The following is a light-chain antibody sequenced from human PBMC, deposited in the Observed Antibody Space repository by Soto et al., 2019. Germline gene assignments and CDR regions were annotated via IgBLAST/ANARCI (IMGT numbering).Light chain of an antibody. CDR2: AAS. CDR1: PGINNY. CDR3: QKNNSSPPT. J-gene: IGKJ2*01. V-gene: IGKV1-27*01. Sequence: DIQMTQSPSSLSASVGDRVTITCRASPGINNYLAWYQQKPGKVPKLLIYAASTLQTGVPSRFSGSGSGTDFTLTISSLQPEDVATYYCQKNNSSPPTFGQGTKLEIK.